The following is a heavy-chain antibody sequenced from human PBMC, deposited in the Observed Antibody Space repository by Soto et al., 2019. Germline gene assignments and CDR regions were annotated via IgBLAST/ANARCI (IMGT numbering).Heavy chain of an antibody. CDR1: GFTVSSNY. CDR2: ISWNSGSI. D-gene: IGHD4-17*01. V-gene: IGHV3-9*01. CDR3: ALYNCHYGGNFVFYF. Sequence: GGSLRLSCAASGFTVSSNYMSWVRQAPGKGLEWVSGISWNSGSIGYADSVKGRFTISRDNAKNSLYLQMNSLRAEDTALYYCALYNCHYGGNFVFYFWGKGSLVTVSS. J-gene: IGHJ4*02.